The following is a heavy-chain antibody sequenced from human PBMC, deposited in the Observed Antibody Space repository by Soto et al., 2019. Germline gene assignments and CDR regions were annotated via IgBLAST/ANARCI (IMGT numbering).Heavy chain of an antibody. V-gene: IGHV3-23*01. J-gene: IGHJ4*02. CDR1: GFTFSSYA. CDR2: ISGSGGST. CDR3: AKSMVIAAAPKGFDY. D-gene: IGHD6-13*01. Sequence: TGGSLRLSCAASGFTFSSYAMSWVRQAPGKGLEWVSAISGSGGSTYYADSVKGRFTISRDNSKNTLYLQMNSLRAEDTAVYYCAKSMVIAAAPKGFDYWGQGTLVTVSS.